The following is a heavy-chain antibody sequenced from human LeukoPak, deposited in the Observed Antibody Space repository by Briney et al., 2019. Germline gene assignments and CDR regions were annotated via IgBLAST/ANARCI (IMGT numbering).Heavy chain of an antibody. CDR3: ASRYGDYVRSSWFDP. J-gene: IGHJ5*02. V-gene: IGHV1-18*01. CDR2: ISAYNGNT. CDR1: GYTFTGYY. D-gene: IGHD4-17*01. Sequence: GASVKVSCKASGYTFTGYYMRWVRQAPGQGLEWMGWISAYNGNTNYAQKLQGRVTMTTDTSTSTAYMELRNLRSDDTAVYYCASRYGDYVRSSWFDPWGQGTLVTVSS.